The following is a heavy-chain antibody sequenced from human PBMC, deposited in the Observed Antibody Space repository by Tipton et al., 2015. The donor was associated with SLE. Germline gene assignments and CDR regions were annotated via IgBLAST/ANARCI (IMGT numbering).Heavy chain of an antibody. Sequence: QSGPEVKKPGASVKVSCKASGYTFTSYGFSWVRQAPGQGLEWMGWISGYKGDTHYAQKLQGRVTMTTDTSTTTAYMELRSLRSDDTAVYYCARERQLGLWGQGTLVTVSS. CDR1: GYTFTSYG. CDR2: ISGYKGDT. V-gene: IGHV1-18*01. J-gene: IGHJ5*02. D-gene: IGHD6-13*01. CDR3: ARERQLGL.